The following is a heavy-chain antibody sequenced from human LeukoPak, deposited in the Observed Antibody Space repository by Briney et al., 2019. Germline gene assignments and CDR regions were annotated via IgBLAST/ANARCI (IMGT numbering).Heavy chain of an antibody. CDR3: ARRERLGYSYGRGTLDI. Sequence: GGSLRLSCVASGILVSSNYMSWVRQAPGKGLEWVSFIDSTGSTYYADSVKGRFTFSRDNSRNTLYLQMNSLRVEDTAVYYCARRERLGYSYGRGTLDIWGQGTMVTVSS. CDR2: IDSTGST. CDR1: GILVSSNY. J-gene: IGHJ3*02. V-gene: IGHV3-66*01. D-gene: IGHD5-18*01.